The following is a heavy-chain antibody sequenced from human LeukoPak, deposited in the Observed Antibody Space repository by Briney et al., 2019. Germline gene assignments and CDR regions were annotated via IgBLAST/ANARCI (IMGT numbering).Heavy chain of an antibody. CDR1: GGSFSGYY. Sequence: SETLSLTCAVYGGSFSGYYWSWFRQPPGKGREGIGEINHRESTNYNPPLKSRVTISVDTAKNQYPLKLSSVTAADTAVYYYARRGTPRGTPDYWGQGTLVTVSS. D-gene: IGHD3-10*01. CDR3: ARRGTPRGTPDY. V-gene: IGHV4-34*01. CDR2: INHREST. J-gene: IGHJ4*02.